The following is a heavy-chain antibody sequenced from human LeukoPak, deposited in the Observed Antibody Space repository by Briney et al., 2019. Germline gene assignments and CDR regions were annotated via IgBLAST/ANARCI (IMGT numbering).Heavy chain of an antibody. CDR1: GFTFSSYS. J-gene: IGHJ4*02. CDR3: ARRGYYYDSSGHYFDY. Sequence: PGGSLRLSCAASGFTFSSYSMNWVRQAPGKGLDWISYISSSSSTIYYADSVKGRFTISRDNSKNTLYLQMNSLRAEDTAVYYCARRGYYYDSSGHYFDYWGQGTLVTVSS. V-gene: IGHV3-48*01. CDR2: ISSSSSTI. D-gene: IGHD3-22*01.